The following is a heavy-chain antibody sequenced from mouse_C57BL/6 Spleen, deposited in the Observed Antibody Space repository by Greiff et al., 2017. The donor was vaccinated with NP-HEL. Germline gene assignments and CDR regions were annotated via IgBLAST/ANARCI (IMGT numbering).Heavy chain of an antibody. Sequence: EVKLVESGGGLVQPGGSLKLSCAASGFTFSDYYMYWVRQTPEKRLEWVAYISNGGGSTYYPDTVKGRFTISRDNAKNTLYLQMSRLKSEDTAMYYCARHGGTVPGYFDYWGQGTTLTVSS. D-gene: IGHD1-1*01. V-gene: IGHV5-12*01. CDR2: ISNGGGST. CDR1: GFTFSDYY. CDR3: ARHGGTVPGYFDY. J-gene: IGHJ2*01.